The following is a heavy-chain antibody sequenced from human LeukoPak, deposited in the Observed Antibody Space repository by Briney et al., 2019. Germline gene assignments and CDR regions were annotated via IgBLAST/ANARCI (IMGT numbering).Heavy chain of an antibody. Sequence: VASVKVSCKASGYTFTSYAMHWVRQAPGQRLEWMGWINAGNGNTKYSQKFQGRVTITRDTSASTAYMELSSLRSEDTAVYYCARDFVAGLYYFDYWGQGTLVTASS. CDR1: GYTFTSYA. CDR2: INAGNGNT. CDR3: ARDFVAGLYYFDY. V-gene: IGHV1-3*01. D-gene: IGHD6-19*01. J-gene: IGHJ4*02.